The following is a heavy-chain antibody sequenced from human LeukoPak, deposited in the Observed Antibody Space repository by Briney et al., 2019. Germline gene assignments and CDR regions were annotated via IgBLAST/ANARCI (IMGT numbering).Heavy chain of an antibody. CDR3: ATDPGEIVPAAKGPRGDYCYGMDV. Sequence: ASVKVSCKVSGYTLTELSMHWVRQAPGKGLEWMGGFDPEDGETIYAQKFQGRVTMTEDTSTDSAYMELNSLRSDDTAVYYCATDPGEIVPAAKGPRGDYCYGMDVWGQGTTVTVSS. CDR1: GYTLTELS. D-gene: IGHD2-2*01. V-gene: IGHV1-24*01. J-gene: IGHJ6*02. CDR2: FDPEDGET.